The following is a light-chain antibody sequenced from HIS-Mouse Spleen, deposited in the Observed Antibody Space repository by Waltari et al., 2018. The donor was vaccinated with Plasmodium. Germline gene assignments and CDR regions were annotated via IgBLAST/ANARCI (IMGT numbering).Light chain of an antibody. CDR3: YSTDSSGNHRV. V-gene: IGLV3-10*01. CDR1: ALPKKY. J-gene: IGLJ3*02. CDR2: EDS. Sequence: SYELTQPTSVSVSPGQTARITCSGDALPKKYAYWYQLKSGQAPVLVIYEDSKRPSGIPERFSGSSSGTMATLTISGAQVEDEADYYCYSTDSSGNHRVFGGGTKLTVL.